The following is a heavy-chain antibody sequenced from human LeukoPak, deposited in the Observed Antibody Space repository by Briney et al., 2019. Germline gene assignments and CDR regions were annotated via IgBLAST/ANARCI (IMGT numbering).Heavy chain of an antibody. D-gene: IGHD4-17*01. CDR1: GFTFSSYA. CDR2: ISSDGSST. J-gene: IGHJ4*02. CDR3: ARDYGEGGYYFDY. Sequence: PGGSLRLSCAASGFTFSSYAMSWVRQAPGKGLVWLSRISSDGSSTNYADSVKGRFTISRDNAKNTLYLQMNSLRAEDTAVYYCARDYGEGGYYFDYWGQGTLVTVSS. V-gene: IGHV3-74*01.